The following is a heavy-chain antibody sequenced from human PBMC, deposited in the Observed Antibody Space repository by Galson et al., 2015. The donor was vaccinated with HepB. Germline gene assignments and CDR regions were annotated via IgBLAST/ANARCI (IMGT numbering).Heavy chain of an antibody. CDR1: GYTFNRYG. Sequence: SVKVSCKASGYTFNRYGISWVRQAPGQGLEWMGWISVYNGNTNYAQKLQGRVTMTTDTSTNTAYMDLRSLRSDDTAVYYCARDEGYYDSSGLDYWGQGTLVTVSS. CDR3: ARDEGYYDSSGLDY. J-gene: IGHJ4*02. V-gene: IGHV1-18*01. D-gene: IGHD3-22*01. CDR2: ISVYNGNT.